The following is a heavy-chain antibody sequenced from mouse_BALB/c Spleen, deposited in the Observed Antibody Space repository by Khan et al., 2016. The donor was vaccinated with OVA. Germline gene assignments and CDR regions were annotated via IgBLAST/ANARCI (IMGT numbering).Heavy chain of an antibody. CDR3: ARYCYMYGFNY. J-gene: IGHJ3*01. CDR2: IWRGGTT. V-gene: IGHV2-2*01. D-gene: IGHD2-14*01. CDR1: GFSLTTHG. Sequence: QVQLKQSGPGLVQPSQSLSITCTVSGFSLTTHGIHWVRQSPGKGLDWLGVIWRGGTTAYYAAFISRLSITKDNSNTQAFFIMNSLQADDPAMYYCARYCYMYGFNYGGRGPLLSGSA.